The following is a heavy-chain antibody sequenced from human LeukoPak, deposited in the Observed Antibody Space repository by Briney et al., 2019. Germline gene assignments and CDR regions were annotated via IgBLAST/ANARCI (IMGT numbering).Heavy chain of an antibody. Sequence: GGSLRLSCAASGFTFSSYAMNWVRQAPGKGLEWVSAISGSGGTYYADSVKGRFTISRDNSKSTLYLQMNNLRAEDTAIYYCAKKGLASAGRPPYFDYWGQGALVTVPS. J-gene: IGHJ4*02. V-gene: IGHV3-23*01. CDR2: ISGSGGT. D-gene: IGHD6-13*01. CDR1: GFTFSSYA. CDR3: AKKGLASAGRPPYFDY.